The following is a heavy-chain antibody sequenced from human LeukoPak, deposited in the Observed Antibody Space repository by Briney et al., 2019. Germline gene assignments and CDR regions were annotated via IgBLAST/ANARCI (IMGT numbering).Heavy chain of an antibody. CDR3: ARKYPHSSGYSSSIDY. V-gene: IGHV1-8*01. Sequence: VASVKVSCKASGYTSTSYDINWVRQATGQGLEWMGWMNPNSGNTGYAQKFQGRVTMTRNTSISTAYMELSSLRSEDTAVYYCARKYPHSSGYSSSIDYWGQGTLVTVSS. J-gene: IGHJ4*02. CDR2: MNPNSGNT. CDR1: GYTSTSYD. D-gene: IGHD3-22*01.